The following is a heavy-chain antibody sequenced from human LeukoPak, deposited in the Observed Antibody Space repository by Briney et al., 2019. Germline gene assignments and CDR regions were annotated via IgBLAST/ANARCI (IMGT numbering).Heavy chain of an antibody. V-gene: IGHV3-30*02. Sequence: GGSLRLSCVASGFTFSTYGMHWVRQAPGKGLEWVAFIRYDGNNKYYADFVKGRFTISRDNSKNTLYLHMNSLRTEDTAVCYCAKIEGKYQLANVPDHWGQGTLVTVSS. CDR2: IRYDGNNK. CDR3: AKIEGKYQLANVPDH. D-gene: IGHD2-2*01. J-gene: IGHJ4*02. CDR1: GFTFSTYG.